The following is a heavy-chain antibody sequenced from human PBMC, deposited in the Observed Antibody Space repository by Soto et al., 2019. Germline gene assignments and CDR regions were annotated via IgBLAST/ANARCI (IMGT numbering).Heavy chain of an antibody. D-gene: IGHD4-17*01. CDR2: ISVSVGST. Sequence: EVQLLQSGGGLVQPGGSLTLSCGVSGFPFAPSTMSWVRQAPGKGLEWVSTISVSVGSTYSADSVQGRFTVSSDISDNTLFLRMTSLTADATAVYFCAKPDVPHSTSNAYFGAHWGRGVLVTVSS. CDR1: GFPFAPST. J-gene: IGHJ4*02. V-gene: IGHV3-23*01. CDR3: AKPDVPHSTSNAYFGAH.